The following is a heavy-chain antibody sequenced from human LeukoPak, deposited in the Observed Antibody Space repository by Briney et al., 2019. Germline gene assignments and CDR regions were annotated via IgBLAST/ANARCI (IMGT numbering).Heavy chain of an antibody. D-gene: IGHD4-23*01. J-gene: IGHJ5*02. CDR3: ATGPLPTVVTPRVWFDP. Sequence: ASVKVSCKVSGYTLTELSMHWVRQAPGKGLEWMGGFDPEDGETIYAQKFQGRVTMTEDTSTDTAYMELSSLRSEDTAVYYCATGPLPTVVTPRVWFDPWGQGTLVTVSS. V-gene: IGHV1-24*01. CDR2: FDPEDGET. CDR1: GYTLTELS.